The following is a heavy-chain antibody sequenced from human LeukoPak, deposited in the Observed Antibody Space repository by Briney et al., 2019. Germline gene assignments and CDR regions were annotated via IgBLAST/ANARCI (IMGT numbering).Heavy chain of an antibody. CDR3: ARGHSRFLEWLRSYYFDD. J-gene: IGHJ4*02. CDR1: GGSISSYY. CDR2: INHSGST. V-gene: IGHV4-34*01. Sequence: PSETLSLTCTVSGGSISSYYWSWIRQPPGKGLEWIGEINHSGSTNYNPSLKSRVTISVDTSKNQFSLKLSSVTAADTAVYYCARGHSRFLEWLRSYYFDDWGQGTLVTVSS. D-gene: IGHD3-3*01.